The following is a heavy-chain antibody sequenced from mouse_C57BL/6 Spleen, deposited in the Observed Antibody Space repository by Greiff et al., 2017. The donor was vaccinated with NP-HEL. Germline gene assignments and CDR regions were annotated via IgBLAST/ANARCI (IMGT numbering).Heavy chain of an antibody. CDR3: ATAQATGYYAMDY. Sequence: VQLQQSVAELVRPGASVKLSCTASGFNIKNTYMHWVKQRPEQGLEWIGRIDPANGNTKYAPKFKGKATITADTSSNTAYLQLSSLTSEDTAIYYCATAQATGYYAMDYWGQGTSVTVSS. J-gene: IGHJ4*01. CDR2: IDPANGNT. D-gene: IGHD3-2*02. V-gene: IGHV14-3*01. CDR1: GFNIKNTY.